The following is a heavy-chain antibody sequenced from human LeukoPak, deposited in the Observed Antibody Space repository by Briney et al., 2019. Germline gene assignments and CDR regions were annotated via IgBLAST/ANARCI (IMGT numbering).Heavy chain of an antibody. V-gene: IGHV3-74*01. CDR2: MNSDGTSI. Sequence: GGSLRLPCVVSGFTFTNYWMQWVRQVPGKGLVWVARMNSDGTSIIHADSVKGRFAISRDNAENTLYLQMNSLRPEDTALYYCARSQSGVFDVWGQGTMVIVSS. CDR3: ARSQSGVFDV. CDR1: GFTFTNYW. J-gene: IGHJ3*01. D-gene: IGHD2-15*01.